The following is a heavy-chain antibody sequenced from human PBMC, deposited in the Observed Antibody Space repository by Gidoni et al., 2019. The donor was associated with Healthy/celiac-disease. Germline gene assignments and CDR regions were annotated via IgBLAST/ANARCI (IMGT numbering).Heavy chain of an antibody. CDR3: AGEDYYDSSGPSDAFDI. CDR2: INHRGST. D-gene: IGHD3-22*01. V-gene: IGHV4-34*01. Sequence: QVQLQQWGAGLLKPSETLSLTCAVYGGSFSGYYWSWVRQPQGKGLEWIGEINHRGSTKYTPSLKSRVTISVDTSKNQFSMKLSSVTAEDTAVYYCAGEDYYDSSGPSDAFDIWGQGTMVTVSS. J-gene: IGHJ3*02. CDR1: GGSFSGYY.